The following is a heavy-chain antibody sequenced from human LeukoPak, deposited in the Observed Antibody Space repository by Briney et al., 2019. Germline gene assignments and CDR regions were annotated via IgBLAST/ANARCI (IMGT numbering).Heavy chain of an antibody. CDR3: AREDATMVLSLDY. Sequence: QAGGSLRLSCAASGFTFSSYAMSWVRQAPGKGLEWVSAISSGGDNTYYADSVKGRLTISRDNSKNTLYAQMTSLRAEDTAVYYCAREDATMVLSLDYWGQGALVTVSS. J-gene: IGHJ4*02. V-gene: IGHV3-23*01. CDR2: ISSGGDNT. D-gene: IGHD5-18*01. CDR1: GFTFSSYA.